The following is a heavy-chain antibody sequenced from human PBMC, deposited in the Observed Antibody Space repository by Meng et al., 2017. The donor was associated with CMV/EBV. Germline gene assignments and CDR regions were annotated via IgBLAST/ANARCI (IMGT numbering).Heavy chain of an antibody. CDR3: ARAQYSSSCDY. V-gene: IGHV4-30-4*08. J-gene: IGHJ4*02. CDR2: IYYSGST. D-gene: IGHD6-13*01. CDR1: GCSISSSAYS. Sequence: QLVLYGAGPKKAQPSQTLSRTFSVSGCSISSSAYSWRSIRQTPGKGLEWIGYIYYSGSTYYNPSLKSRVTISADTSKNQFSLKLSSVTAADTAVYYCARAQYSSSCDYWGQGTLVTVSS.